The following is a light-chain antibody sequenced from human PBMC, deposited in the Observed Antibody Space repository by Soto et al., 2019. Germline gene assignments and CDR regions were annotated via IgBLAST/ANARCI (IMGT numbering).Light chain of an antibody. Sequence: QSALTQPASVSGSPGQSITISCTGTSSDVGSYNLVSWYQQDPGKAPKVMIYAVSKRPSGVSNRFSGSKSGNTASLTISGLQAEDEADYYCCSYAGSSTWVFGGGTKLTVL. CDR3: CSYAGSSTWV. J-gene: IGLJ3*02. V-gene: IGLV2-23*02. CDR1: SSDVGSYNL. CDR2: AVS.